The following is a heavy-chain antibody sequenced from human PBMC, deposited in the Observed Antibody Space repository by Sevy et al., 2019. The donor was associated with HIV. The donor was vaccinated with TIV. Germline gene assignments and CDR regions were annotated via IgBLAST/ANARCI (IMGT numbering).Heavy chain of an antibody. CDR2: IGGSGGST. CDR1: GFIFSSYA. Sequence: GGSLRLSCAASGFIFSSYAMNWVRQAPGKGLEWVSNIGGSGGSTYYADPVKGRFTISRDNSKNTLYLQRNSLRAEDTAIYFCAAGVTYDDSGSYVPRFENWGQGTLVTVSS. V-gene: IGHV3-23*01. D-gene: IGHD3-3*01. J-gene: IGHJ4*02. CDR3: AAGVTYDDSGSYVPRFEN.